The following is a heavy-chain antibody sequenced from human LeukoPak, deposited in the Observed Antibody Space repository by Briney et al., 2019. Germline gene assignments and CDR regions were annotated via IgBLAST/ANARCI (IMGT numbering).Heavy chain of an antibody. D-gene: IGHD3-10*01. CDR1: GGSFSGYY. J-gene: IGHJ3*02. CDR2: INHSGST. V-gene: IGHV4-34*01. Sequence: SETLSLTCAVYGGSFSGYYWSWIRQPPGKGLEWIGEINHSGSTNYNPSLKSRVTISVDTSKNQFSLKLSSVTAADTAVYYCARRPRITIVRGVITLSAFDIWGQGTMVTVSS. CDR3: ARRPRITIVRGVITLSAFDI.